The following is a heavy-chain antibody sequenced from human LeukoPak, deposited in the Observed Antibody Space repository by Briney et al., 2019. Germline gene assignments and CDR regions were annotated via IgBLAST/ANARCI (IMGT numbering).Heavy chain of an antibody. Sequence: GGSLRLSCAASGFTFSSYEMNWVRQAPGKGLEWVSSISSSSSYIYYADSVKGRFTISRDNAKNSLYLQMNSLRAEDTALYYCARDPNKRIVGASWGHFDYWGQGTLVTVSS. CDR1: GFTFSSYE. J-gene: IGHJ4*02. D-gene: IGHD1-26*01. CDR3: ARDPNKRIVGASWGHFDY. CDR2: ISSSSSYI. V-gene: IGHV3-21*04.